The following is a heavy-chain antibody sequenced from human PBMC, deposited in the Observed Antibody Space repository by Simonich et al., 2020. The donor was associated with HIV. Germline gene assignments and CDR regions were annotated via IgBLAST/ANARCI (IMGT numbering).Heavy chain of an antibody. J-gene: IGHJ5*02. CDR3: AKSNGNWFDP. Sequence: EVQLVQSGAEVKKPGESLPISCKGSGYSFTSYWIVWVRQMPGTGLEWMGIIYPGDSDTKYSPALQGQVTISADKYNSTAYLQWSSLKASDTAMYYCAKSNGNWFDPWGRGTLVTVSS. CDR1: GYSFTSYW. V-gene: IGHV5-51*01. D-gene: IGHD7-27*01. CDR2: IYPGDSDT.